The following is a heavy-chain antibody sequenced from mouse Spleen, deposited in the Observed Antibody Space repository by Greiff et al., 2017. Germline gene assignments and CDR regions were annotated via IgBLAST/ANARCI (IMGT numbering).Heavy chain of an antibody. D-gene: IGHD4-1*01. J-gene: IGHJ2*01. CDR1: GFTFSDYG. V-gene: IGHV5-17*01. CDR2: ISSGSSTI. CDR3: ARHTGGDYFDY. Sequence: DVMLVESGGGLVKPGGSLKLSCAASGFTFSDYGMHWVRQAPEKGLEWVAYISSGSSTIYYADTVKGRFTISRDNAKNTLFLQMTSLRSEDTAMYYCARHTGGDYFDYWGQGTTLTVSS.